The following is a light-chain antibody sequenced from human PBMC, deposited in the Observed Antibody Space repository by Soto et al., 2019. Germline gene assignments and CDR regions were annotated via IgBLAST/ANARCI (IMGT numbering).Light chain of an antibody. CDR3: QQYFNWPLTWT. Sequence: DIVLTQSPGTLSLSPGAIATLSCRASQSIRTNVAWYQQIPGQAPRLLVYGASTRATGVPARFSGSGSGIESTLTISSLQSEDSAFYYCQQYFNWPLTWTFGPGTKVDI. V-gene: IGKV3-15*01. CDR1: QSIRTN. CDR2: GAS. J-gene: IGKJ3*01.